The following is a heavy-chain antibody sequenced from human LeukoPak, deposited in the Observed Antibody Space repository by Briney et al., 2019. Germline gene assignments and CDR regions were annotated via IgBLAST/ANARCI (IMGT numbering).Heavy chain of an antibody. V-gene: IGHV4-31*03. CDR1: GGSISSGGYY. CDR3: AGGDSSSWYNAFDI. Sequence: SQTLSLTCTVSGGSISSGGYYWSWIRQHPGKGLEWIGYIYYSGSTYYNPSLKSRVTISVDRSKNQFSLKLSSVTAADTAVYYCAGGDSSSWYNAFDIWGQGTMVTVSS. CDR2: IYYSGST. J-gene: IGHJ3*02. D-gene: IGHD6-13*01.